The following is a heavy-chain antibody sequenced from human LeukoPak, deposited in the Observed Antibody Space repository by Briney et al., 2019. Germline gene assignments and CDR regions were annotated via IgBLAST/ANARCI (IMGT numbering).Heavy chain of an antibody. CDR3: AGEPPYYYYMDV. J-gene: IGHJ6*03. CDR1: GFSFSSYW. V-gene: IGHV3-7*01. CDR2: MKEDGTEK. Sequence: GGSLRLSCAASGFSFSSYWMSWVRQAPGKSLEWVANMKEDGTEKYYVDSVKGRFTISRDNAKNSLYLQMNSLRAEDTAVYYCAGEPPYYYYMDVWGRGTTVTVSS.